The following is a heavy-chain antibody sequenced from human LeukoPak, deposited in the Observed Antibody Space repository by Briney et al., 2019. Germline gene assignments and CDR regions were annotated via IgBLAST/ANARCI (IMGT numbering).Heavy chain of an antibody. CDR3: ARTAHTVAGIVY. D-gene: IGHD6-19*01. Sequence: GGSLRLSCAASGFTFSSYSMHWVRQTPGKGLEWVAVISYDGNENYYADSVRGRFTISRDISKNTLYLQMNSLRAEDTAVYYCARTAHTVAGIVYWGQGTLVTVSS. J-gene: IGHJ4*02. CDR1: GFTFSSYS. V-gene: IGHV3-30*04. CDR2: ISYDGNEN.